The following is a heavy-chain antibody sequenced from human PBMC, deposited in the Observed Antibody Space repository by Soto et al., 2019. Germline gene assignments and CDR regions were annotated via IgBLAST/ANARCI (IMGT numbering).Heavy chain of an antibody. D-gene: IGHD2-8*02. Sequence: QLRESGPGLLKPSETLSLTCNVSGGSISSPSYNWGWVRQPPGKGPEWIGTVFYSGTTQYNPSLRGRLAMAVDTSKSQVSLTLTSVTAADTAVYYCTTLASGHFDSWGQGAQVTVSS. V-gene: IGHV4-39*01. CDR3: TTLASGHFDS. J-gene: IGHJ4*02. CDR1: GGSISSPSYN. CDR2: VFYSGTT.